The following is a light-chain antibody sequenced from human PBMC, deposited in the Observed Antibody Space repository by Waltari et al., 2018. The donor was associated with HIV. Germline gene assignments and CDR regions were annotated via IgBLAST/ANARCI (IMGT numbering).Light chain of an antibody. J-gene: IGLJ1*01. CDR3: RSFTSSSLYV. CDR1: SSDVGGSNY. V-gene: IGLV2-14*01. CDR2: EVS. Sequence: QSALTQPASVSGSPGQSITISCTGTSSDVGGSNYVSWSQQHPGKAPKLMIYEVSNRPSGVSDRFSGSKSGNTASLTISGLQAEDEADYYCRSFTSSSLYVFGTGTKVTVL.